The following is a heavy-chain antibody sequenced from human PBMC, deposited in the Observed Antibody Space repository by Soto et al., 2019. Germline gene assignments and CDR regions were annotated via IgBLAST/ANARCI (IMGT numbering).Heavy chain of an antibody. J-gene: IGHJ4*02. CDR2: ISGSGGST. CDR1: GFTFSSYA. V-gene: IGHV3-23*01. CDR3: AKRPKYSSGWEYYFDY. Sequence: GGSLRLSCAASGFTFSSYAMSWVRQAPGKGLEWVSAISGSGGSTYYADSVKGRFTISRDNSKNTLYLQMNSLRAEDTAVYYCAKRPKYSSGWEYYFDYWGQGTLVTVSS. D-gene: IGHD6-19*01.